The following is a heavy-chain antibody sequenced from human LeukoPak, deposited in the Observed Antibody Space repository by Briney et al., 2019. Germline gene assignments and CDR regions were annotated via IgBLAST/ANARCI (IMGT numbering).Heavy chain of an antibody. J-gene: IGHJ4*02. Sequence: GGSLRLSWAASGFTLTNYAMHWVRQAPGKGLEWVAVTSSDLNVKLYADSVKGRFTISRDNSRSTLYLQMNSLRPEDTAIYYCAREGYYGSGSPPSLYFDYWGQGTLVTVSS. D-gene: IGHD3-10*01. V-gene: IGHV3-30*03. CDR3: AREGYYGSGSPPSLYFDY. CDR2: TSSDLNVK. CDR1: GFTLTNYA.